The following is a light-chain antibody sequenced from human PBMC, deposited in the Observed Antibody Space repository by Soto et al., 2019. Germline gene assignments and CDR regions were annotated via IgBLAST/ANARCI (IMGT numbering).Light chain of an antibody. CDR2: DVT. CDR1: TNDVGDYNY. CDR3: CSYAGSYTVI. V-gene: IGLV2-11*01. Sequence: QSVLTQPASVSGSPGQSITISCTGTTNDVGDYNYVAWYQQHSGKVPRLMIYDVTRRPSGVPDRFSGSKFGNTASLTISGLQAEDEADYYCCSYAGSYTVIFGGGTKLTVL. J-gene: IGLJ2*01.